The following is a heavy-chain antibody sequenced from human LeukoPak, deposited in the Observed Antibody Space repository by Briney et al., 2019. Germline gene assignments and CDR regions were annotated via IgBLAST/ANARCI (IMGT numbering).Heavy chain of an antibody. D-gene: IGHD2-15*01. CDR3: ARVVVAAFFDY. V-gene: IGHV1-2*02. J-gene: IGHJ4*02. Sequence: ASVKVSCKASGYTFTGYYMHWVRQAPGQGLEWMGWINPNSGGTNYAQKFQGRVTMTRDTSISTAYMELSSLRSEDTAVYYCARVVVAAFFDYWGQGTLVTVSS. CDR1: GYTFTGYY. CDR2: INPNSGGT.